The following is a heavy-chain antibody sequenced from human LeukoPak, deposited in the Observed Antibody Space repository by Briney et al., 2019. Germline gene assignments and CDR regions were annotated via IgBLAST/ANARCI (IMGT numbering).Heavy chain of an antibody. J-gene: IGHJ4*02. CDR3: ARAYDSSGYYLLGY. Sequence: SQTLSLTCTVSGGSISSGDYYWSWIRQPPGKGLEWIGYSYYSGSTYYNSSLKSQVTISVDTSKNQFSLKLSSVTAADTAVYYCARAYDSSGYYLLGYWGQGTLVTVSS. CDR1: GGSISSGDYY. V-gene: IGHV4-30-4*01. CDR2: SYYSGST. D-gene: IGHD3-22*01.